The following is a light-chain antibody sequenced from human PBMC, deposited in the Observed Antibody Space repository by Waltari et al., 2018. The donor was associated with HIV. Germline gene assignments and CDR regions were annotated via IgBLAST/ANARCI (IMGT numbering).Light chain of an antibody. CDR1: QSLLHSDGKTY. CDR2: EVS. J-gene: IGKJ4*01. V-gene: IGKV2D-29*01. CDR3: MQSIELPLT. Sequence: IVMTQTPLSLSVTTGQPASISCTSYQSLLHSDGKTYLYWYLQKAGQPPQLLINEVSTRFSGVPDRFSGGGTGTDFSLKISRVEAEDVGIYYCMQSIELPLTFGGGTKVEIK.